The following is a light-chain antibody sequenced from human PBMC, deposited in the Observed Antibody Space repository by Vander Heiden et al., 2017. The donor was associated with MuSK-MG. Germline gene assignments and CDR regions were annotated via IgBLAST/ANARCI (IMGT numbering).Light chain of an antibody. Sequence: DIQMTQSPSSLSASVGDRVTINCRASQSISNYLSWYQQRPGKAPQLLIYAASSLKSGVPSRFSGSGSGTDFTLTISSLQPEDFASYYCQQTYTTSWTFGQGTKVEIK. CDR2: AAS. V-gene: IGKV1-39*01. CDR3: QQTYTTSWT. CDR1: QSISNY. J-gene: IGKJ1*01.